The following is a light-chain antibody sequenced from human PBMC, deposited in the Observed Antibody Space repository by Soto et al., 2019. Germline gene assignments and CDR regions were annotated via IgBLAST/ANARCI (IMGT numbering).Light chain of an antibody. CDR1: SSDIGSYDL. CDR3: CSFADFTYV. Sequence: QSALTQPASVSGSPGQSITISCTGTSSDIGSYDLVSWYQQHPGTAPKLIIYEVTKRPSGVSTRFSGSKSGNTASLTISGLQAVDEADYYCCSFADFTYVCGTGTKLPVL. V-gene: IGLV2-23*02. J-gene: IGLJ1*01. CDR2: EVT.